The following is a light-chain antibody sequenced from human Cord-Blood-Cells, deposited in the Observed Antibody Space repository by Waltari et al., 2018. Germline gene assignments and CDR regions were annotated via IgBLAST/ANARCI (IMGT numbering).Light chain of an antibody. CDR2: GNG. Sequence: QSVLTQPPSVSGAPGQRVTISCTGSSSNIGAGYDVHWYRQLPGTAPNLLIYGNGSRPSGVPGRFSGSKSGTSASLAITGLQAEDEADYYCQSYDSSLSGVVFGGGTKLTVL. J-gene: IGLJ2*01. V-gene: IGLV1-40*01. CDR1: SSNIGAGYD. CDR3: QSYDSSLSGVV.